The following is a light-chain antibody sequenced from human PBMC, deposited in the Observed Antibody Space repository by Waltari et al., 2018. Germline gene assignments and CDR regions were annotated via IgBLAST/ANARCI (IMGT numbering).Light chain of an antibody. CDR1: QTIGSY. V-gene: IGKV1-39*01. Sequence: DIQMTQSPSSLSASVGDRVTITCRASQTIGSYLIWYQHKPGKAPKVLIYAASGLQSGVPSRFSGSGSGTDFTLTISSLQPEDFATYYCHQTYSSPQTFGQGTKLEIK. J-gene: IGKJ2*01. CDR2: AAS. CDR3: HQTYSSPQT.